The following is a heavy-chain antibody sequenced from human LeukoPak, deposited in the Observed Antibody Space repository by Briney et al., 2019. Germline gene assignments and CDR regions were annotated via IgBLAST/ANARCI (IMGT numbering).Heavy chain of an antibody. Sequence: GASVKVSCMASGYSFTSYGISWVRQAPGQGLEWMGWISAYNGNTNYAQKLQGRVTMTTDTSTSTVYMELRSLRSDHTGVYYCARDRFGSGGYYTFDYWGQGTLVTVSS. CDR3: ARDRFGSGGYYTFDY. CDR2: ISAYNGNT. J-gene: IGHJ4*02. D-gene: IGHD3-10*01. V-gene: IGHV1-18*01. CDR1: GYSFTSYG.